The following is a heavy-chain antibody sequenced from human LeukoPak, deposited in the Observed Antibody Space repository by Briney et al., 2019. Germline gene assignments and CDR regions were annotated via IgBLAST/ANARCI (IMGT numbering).Heavy chain of an antibody. CDR3: ARDFRPYQLLSPHNWFDP. J-gene: IGHJ5*02. V-gene: IGHV1-2*02. D-gene: IGHD2-2*01. CDR1: GYTFTGYY. CDR2: INPNSGGT. Sequence: ASVKVSCKASGYTFTGYYMHWVRQAPGQGLEWMGWINPNSGGTNYAQKFQGRVTMTRDTSISTAYMGLSRLRSDDTAVYYCARDFRPYQLLSPHNWFDPWGQGTLVTVSS.